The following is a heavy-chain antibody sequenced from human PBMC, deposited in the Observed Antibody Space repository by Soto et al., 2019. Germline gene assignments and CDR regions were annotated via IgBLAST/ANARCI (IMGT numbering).Heavy chain of an antibody. V-gene: IGHV5-10-1*01. Sequence: GESLKISCKRSGYSFTSYWISWVRQMPGKGLEWMGRIDPSDSYTNYSPSFQGHVTISADKSISTAYLQWSSLKASDTAMYYCARLTIAVAGDYYYYYGMDVWGQGTTVTVSS. D-gene: IGHD6-19*01. CDR1: GYSFTSYW. CDR2: IDPSDSYT. J-gene: IGHJ6*02. CDR3: ARLTIAVAGDYYYYYGMDV.